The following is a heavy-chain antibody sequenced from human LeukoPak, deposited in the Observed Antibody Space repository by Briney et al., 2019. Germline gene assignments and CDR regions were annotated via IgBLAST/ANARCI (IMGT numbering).Heavy chain of an antibody. V-gene: IGHV3-30*03. D-gene: IGHD3-22*01. CDR1: GFTFSSYG. J-gene: IGHJ4*02. Sequence: PGGSLRLSCAASGFTFSSYGMHWVRQAPGKGLEWVAVISYDGSNKYYADSVKGRFTISRDNSKNTLYLQMNSLRAEDTAVYYCASHSSGYYYFDHWGQGTLVTVSS. CDR3: ASHSSGYYYFDH. CDR2: ISYDGSNK.